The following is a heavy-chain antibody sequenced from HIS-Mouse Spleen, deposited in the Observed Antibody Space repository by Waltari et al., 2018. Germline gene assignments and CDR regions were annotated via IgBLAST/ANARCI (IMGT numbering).Heavy chain of an antibody. J-gene: IGHJ4*02. V-gene: IGHV3-33*06. CDR2: IWYDGSNK. D-gene: IGHD2-15*01. CDR3: AKGGGYCSGGSCYYFDY. CDR1: GFTFSSYG. Sequence: QVQLVESGGGVVQPGRSLRLSCAASGFTFSSYGMHWVRQAPGKGLAWVAVIWYDGSNKYYADSVKGRFTISRDNSKNTLYLQMNSLRAEDTAVYYCAKGGGYCSGGSCYYFDYWGQGTLVTVSS.